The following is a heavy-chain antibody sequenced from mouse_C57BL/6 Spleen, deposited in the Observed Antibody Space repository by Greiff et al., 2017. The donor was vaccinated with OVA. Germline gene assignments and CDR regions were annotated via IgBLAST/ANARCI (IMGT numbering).Heavy chain of an antibody. CDR1: GYTFTDYN. V-gene: IGHV1-18*01. CDR3: ARFLITTVVATDY. J-gene: IGHJ2*01. CDR2: INPNNGGT. D-gene: IGHD1-1*01. Sequence: VQLQQSGPELVKPGASVKIPCKASGYTFTDYNMDWVKQSHGKSLEWIGDINPNNGGTIYNQKFKGKATLTVDKSSSTAYMELRSLTSEDTAVYYCARFLITTVVATDYWGQGTTLTVSS.